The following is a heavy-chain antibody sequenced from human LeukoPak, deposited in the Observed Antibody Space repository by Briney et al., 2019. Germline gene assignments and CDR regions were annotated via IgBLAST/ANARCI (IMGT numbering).Heavy chain of an antibody. CDR3: ARQYYYDSSGYYFGY. CDR2: IYYSGST. Sequence: PSXXLSLTCTVSGGSISSSSYYWGWIRQPPGKGLEWIGSIYYSGSTYYNPSLKSRITISVDTSKNQFSLKLSSVTAADTAVYYCARQYYYDSSGYYFGYWGQGTLVTVSS. J-gene: IGHJ4*02. D-gene: IGHD3-22*01. V-gene: IGHV4-39*01. CDR1: GGSISSSSYY.